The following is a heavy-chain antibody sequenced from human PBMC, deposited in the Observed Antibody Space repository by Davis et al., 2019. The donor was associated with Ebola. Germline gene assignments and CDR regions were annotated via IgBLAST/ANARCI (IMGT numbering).Heavy chain of an antibody. CDR1: GGSISSSSYY. D-gene: IGHD3-22*01. Sequence: PSETLSLTCTVSGGSISSSSYYWGWIRQPPGKGLEWIGSIYYSGSTYYNPSLKSRVTISVDTSKNQFSLKLSSVTAADTAVYYCARRALGSGYYNFAFDIWGQGTMVTVSS. CDR3: ARRALGSGYYNFAFDI. J-gene: IGHJ3*02. V-gene: IGHV4-39*01. CDR2: IYYSGST.